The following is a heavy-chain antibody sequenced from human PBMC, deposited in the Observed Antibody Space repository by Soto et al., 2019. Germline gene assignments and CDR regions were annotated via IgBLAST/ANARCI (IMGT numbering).Heavy chain of an antibody. J-gene: IGHJ6*02. D-gene: IGHD2-2*01. CDR3: ARDRCSSTSCYYYYGMDV. V-gene: IGHV4-31*03. Sequence: KTSETLSLTCTVSGGSISSGGYYWSWIRQHPGKGLEWIGYIYYSGSTYYNPSLKSRVTISVDTSKNQFSLKLSSVTAADTAVYHCARDRCSSTSCYYYYGMDVWGQGTTVTVSS. CDR2: IYYSGST. CDR1: GGSISSGGYY.